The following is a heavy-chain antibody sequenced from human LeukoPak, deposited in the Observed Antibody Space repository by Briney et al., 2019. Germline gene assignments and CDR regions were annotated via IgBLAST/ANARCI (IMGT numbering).Heavy chain of an antibody. CDR2: IHHSGST. J-gene: IGHJ2*01. Sequence: SETLSLTCAVYGGSFSGYYWSWIRQPPGKGLEWIGEIHHSGSTNYNPPLKSRVTISVDTSKNQFSLKLTSVTAADTAVYYCARGGGDYWYFDLWGRGTLVTVSS. D-gene: IGHD2-21*01. V-gene: IGHV4-34*01. CDR3: ARGGGDYWYFDL. CDR1: GGSFSGYY.